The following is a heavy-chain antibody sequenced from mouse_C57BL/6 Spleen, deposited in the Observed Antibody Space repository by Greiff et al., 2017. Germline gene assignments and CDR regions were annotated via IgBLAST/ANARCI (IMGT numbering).Heavy chain of an antibody. Sequence: VQLKQSGTVLARPGASVKMSCKTSGYTFNSYWMHWVKQRPGQGLEWIGAIDPGNSDTSYNQKFKGKAKLTAVTSASTAYMELSSLTNEDSAVYYCTRWWDGFPPEFAYWGQGTLVTVSA. D-gene: IGHD2-3*01. V-gene: IGHV1-5*01. CDR1: GYTFNSYW. J-gene: IGHJ3*01. CDR2: IDPGNSDT. CDR3: TRWWDGFPPEFAY.